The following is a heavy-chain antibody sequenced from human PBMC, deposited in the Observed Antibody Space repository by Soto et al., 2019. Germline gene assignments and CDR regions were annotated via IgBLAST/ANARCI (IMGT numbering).Heavy chain of an antibody. CDR3: ARIPQGYFDY. CDR1: GDSISSHY. V-gene: IGHV4-59*11. D-gene: IGHD2-21*01. J-gene: IGHJ4*02. Sequence: SETLSLTCTVSGDSISSHYWSWIRQPPGRGLEWIGYISYTGSTNYNPSLKSRVTMSLDTSKNHFSLSLTSVTAADTALYYCARIPQGYFDYWGQGLLVTVSS. CDR2: ISYTGST.